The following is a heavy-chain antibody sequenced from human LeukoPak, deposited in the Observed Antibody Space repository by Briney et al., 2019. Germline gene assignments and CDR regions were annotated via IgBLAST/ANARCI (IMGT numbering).Heavy chain of an antibody. CDR3: ARVLGSSSSTHHYYYYYYMDV. J-gene: IGHJ6*03. CDR2: IYFIGSA. CDR1: GGSISNYH. V-gene: IGHV4-59*01. Sequence: PSETLSLTCTVSGGSISNYHLSWIRQSPGKGLEWIGSIYFIGSADYNPSLKSRVTISVDTSKNQFSLKLSSVTAADTAVYYCARVLGSSSSTHHYYYYYYMDVWGKGTTVTVSS. D-gene: IGHD6-6*01.